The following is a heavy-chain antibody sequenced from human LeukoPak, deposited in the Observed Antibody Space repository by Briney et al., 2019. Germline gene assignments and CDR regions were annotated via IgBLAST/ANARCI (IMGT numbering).Heavy chain of an antibody. V-gene: IGHV5-51*01. J-gene: IGHJ4*02. CDR3: ARPSYYDSSGYSYPSAFDY. D-gene: IGHD3-22*01. CDR2: IYPGDSDT. CDR1: GYSFNSYW. Sequence: GEPLKISCKGSGYSFNSYWIGWVRQMPGKGLEWMGIIYPGDSDTRYSPSFQGQVTISADKSISTAYLQWSSLKASDTAMYYCARPSYYDSSGYSYPSAFDYWGQGTLVTVSS.